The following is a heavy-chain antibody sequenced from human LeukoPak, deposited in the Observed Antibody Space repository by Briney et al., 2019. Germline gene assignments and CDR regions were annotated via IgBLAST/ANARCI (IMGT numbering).Heavy chain of an antibody. CDR3: ARDIGDYVFDH. Sequence: SETLSLTCTVSGGSISSYYWSWIRQPPGKGLEWIGYIYYSGSTNYNPSLKSRVTISVDTSKNQFSLKLSSVTAADTAVYYCARDIGDYVFDHWGQGTLVTVSS. J-gene: IGHJ4*02. V-gene: IGHV4-59*01. CDR1: GGSISSYY. D-gene: IGHD4-17*01. CDR2: IYYSGST.